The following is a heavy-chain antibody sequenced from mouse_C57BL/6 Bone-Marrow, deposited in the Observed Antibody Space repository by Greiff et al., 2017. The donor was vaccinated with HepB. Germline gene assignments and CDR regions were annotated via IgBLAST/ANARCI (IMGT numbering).Heavy chain of an antibody. J-gene: IGHJ4*01. D-gene: IGHD1-1*01. V-gene: IGHV14-4*01. CDR2: IDPENGDT. CDR3: TPWGTVVAYYYAMDY. Sequence: EVQLKESGAELVRPGVSVKLSCTASGFNIKDDYMHWVKQRPEQGLEWIGWIDPENGDTEYASKFQGKATITADTSSNTAYLQLSSLTSEDTAVYYCTPWGTVVAYYYAMDYWGQGTSVTVSS. CDR1: GFNIKDDY.